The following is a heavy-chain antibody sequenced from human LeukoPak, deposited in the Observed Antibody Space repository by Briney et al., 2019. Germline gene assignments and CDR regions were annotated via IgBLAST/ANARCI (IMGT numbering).Heavy chain of an antibody. J-gene: IGHJ4*02. CDR1: GFTVSNNY. D-gene: IGHD3-16*01. Sequence: GGSLRLSCEASGFTVSNNYMSWVRQAPGKGLEWVSIIYVGGGTYYADSVKGRFTMSRDNSKNTLYLQMNSLRADDTAVYYCARGQYYGPQSSRAFDFWAQGTLVTVSS. V-gene: IGHV3-66*01. CDR2: IYVGGGT. CDR3: ARGQYYGPQSSRAFDF.